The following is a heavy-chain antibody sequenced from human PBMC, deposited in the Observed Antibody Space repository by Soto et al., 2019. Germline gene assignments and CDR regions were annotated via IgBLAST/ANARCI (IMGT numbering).Heavy chain of an antibody. CDR2: IYPGDSDT. CDR1: GYSFTIYW. CDR3: ARNYYDSSGYYVGDV. Sequence: PGYSLKISCKGSGYSFTIYWIGWVRQMPGKGLEWMGIIYPGDSDTRYSPSFQGQVTISADKSISTAYLQWSSLKASDTAMYYCARNYYDSSGYYVGDVWGQGTTVTVSS. D-gene: IGHD3-22*01. V-gene: IGHV5-51*01. J-gene: IGHJ6*01.